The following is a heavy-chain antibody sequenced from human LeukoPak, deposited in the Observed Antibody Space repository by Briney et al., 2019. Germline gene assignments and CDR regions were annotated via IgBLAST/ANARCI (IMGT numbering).Heavy chain of an antibody. CDR2: IHHNGTR. CDR3: AAAPILRGEGGEHYKYGMDV. CDR1: VGSINSGNW. V-gene: IGHV4/OR15-8*01. J-gene: IGHJ6*02. D-gene: IGHD2-2*02. Sequence: PSETLSLTCGVSVGSINSGNWWTWVRQSPGKGLEWIGEIHHNGTRNYNPSLKSRVTTSADTFKNHFSLIVTSLTAADTAVYYCAAAPILRGEGGEHYKYGMDVSGQGTTVIVSS.